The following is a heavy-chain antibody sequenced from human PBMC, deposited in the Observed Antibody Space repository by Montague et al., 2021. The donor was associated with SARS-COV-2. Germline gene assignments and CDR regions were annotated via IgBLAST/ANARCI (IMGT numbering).Heavy chain of an antibody. J-gene: IGHJ6*03. V-gene: IGHV4-59*01. Sequence: SETLSLTCTVSGGSISSYYWSWIRQPPGKGLEWIGYIYYSGSTNYNPSLKSRVTIPVDTSKNQFSLKLSSVTAADTAVYSCARVVGDYDFWSGQYYYYYYMDVWGKGTTVTVSS. CDR3: ARVVGDYDFWSGQYYYYYYMDV. CDR2: IYYSGST. CDR1: GGSISSYY. D-gene: IGHD3-3*01.